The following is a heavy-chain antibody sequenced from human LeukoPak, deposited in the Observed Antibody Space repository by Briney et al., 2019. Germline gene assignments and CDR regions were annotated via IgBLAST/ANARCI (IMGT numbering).Heavy chain of an antibody. Sequence: GGSLRLSCAASGFTFSSYAVTWVRQAPGKGLEWISAIRDSGGSTYYADSVKGRFTISRDNSKNTLYLQMNSLGAEDTAVYYCARGRRTILGATSPDYWGQGTLVTVSS. CDR3: ARGRRTILGATSPDY. J-gene: IGHJ4*02. D-gene: IGHD1-26*01. CDR1: GFTFSSYA. V-gene: IGHV3-23*01. CDR2: IRDSGGST.